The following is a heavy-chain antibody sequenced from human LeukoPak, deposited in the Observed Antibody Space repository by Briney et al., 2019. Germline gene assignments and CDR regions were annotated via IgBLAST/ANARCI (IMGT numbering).Heavy chain of an antibody. CDR3: ASRPDGYPGPFDF. V-gene: IGHV3-33*01. CDR2: IWYDGMKQ. D-gene: IGHD5-24*01. J-gene: IGHJ4*02. Sequence: PGGSLRLSSAASGFSFSRFVLHSVREAPGDRVEWVGVIWYDGMKQDYADSVKGRFTISRDNSKNMMYLQMNSLRAEDTAVYYCASRPDGYPGPFDFWGQETLVTVSS. CDR1: GFSFSRFV.